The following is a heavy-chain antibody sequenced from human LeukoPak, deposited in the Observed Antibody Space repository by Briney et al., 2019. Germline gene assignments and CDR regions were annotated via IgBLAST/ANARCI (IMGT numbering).Heavy chain of an antibody. J-gene: IGHJ4*02. CDR2: IKSKTDGGTT. CDR3: TTPDAFRSGSYFFDY. CDR1: GFTFSNAW. Sequence: GGSLSLSCAASGFTFSNAWMSWVRQAPGKGLEWVGRIKSKTDGGTTDYAAPVKGRFTISRDDSKNTLYLQMNSLKTEDTAVYYCTTPDAFRSGSYFFDYWGQETLVTVSP. D-gene: IGHD1-26*01. V-gene: IGHV3-15*01.